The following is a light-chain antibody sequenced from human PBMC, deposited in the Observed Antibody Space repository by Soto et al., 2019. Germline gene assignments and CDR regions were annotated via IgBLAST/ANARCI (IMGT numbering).Light chain of an antibody. CDR1: QSISSNF. Sequence: EIVFTQSPGTLSLSPGEGATLSCRSSQSISSNFLAWYQQKRGQAPRLLIHGASTTATGIPARFSGSGSGTEFTLTISSLQSEDFAVYYCLHYKDWPRWTFGQGTKVDIK. J-gene: IGKJ1*01. CDR2: GAS. V-gene: IGKV3-15*01. CDR3: LHYKDWPRWT.